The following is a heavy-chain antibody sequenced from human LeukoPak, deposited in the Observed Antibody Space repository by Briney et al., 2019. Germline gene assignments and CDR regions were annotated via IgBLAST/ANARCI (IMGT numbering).Heavy chain of an antibody. Sequence: GGSLRLSCAASGFTFSSYGMSWVRQAPGKGLEWVSAISGSGGSTYYADSVKGRFTISRDNSKNTLYLQMNSLRAEDTAVYYCAKDISDIVATDNAFDIWGQGTMVTVSS. CDR3: AKDISDIVATDNAFDI. CDR2: ISGSGGST. V-gene: IGHV3-23*01. D-gene: IGHD5-12*01. CDR1: GFTFSSYG. J-gene: IGHJ3*02.